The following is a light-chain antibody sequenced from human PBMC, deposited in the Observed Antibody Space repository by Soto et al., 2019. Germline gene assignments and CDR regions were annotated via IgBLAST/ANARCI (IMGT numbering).Light chain of an antibody. CDR2: EVN. Sequence: QSALTQPASVSGSPGQSITISCTGTSSDVGGYDYVSWYQLHPGKAPKLMVFEVNNRPSGVSYRFSGSKSGNTASLTISGLQAEDEADYYCSSYTIRNSWVFGGGTQLTVL. J-gene: IGLJ3*02. CDR3: SSYTIRNSWV. CDR1: SSDVGGYDY. V-gene: IGLV2-14*01.